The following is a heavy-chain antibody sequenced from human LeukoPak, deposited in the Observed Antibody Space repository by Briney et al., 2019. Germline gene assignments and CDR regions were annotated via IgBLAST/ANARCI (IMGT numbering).Heavy chain of an antibody. CDR3: AREGIAAAGTHFDY. CDR1: GFTFSSYS. D-gene: IGHD6-13*01. Sequence: GGSLRLSCAASGFTFSSYSMNWVRQAPGKGLEWVSSISGSSYYIYYADSVKGRFTISRDNAKNSLYLQMNSLRAEDTAVYYCAREGIAAAGTHFDYWGQGTLVTVSS. V-gene: IGHV3-21*01. CDR2: ISGSSYYI. J-gene: IGHJ4*02.